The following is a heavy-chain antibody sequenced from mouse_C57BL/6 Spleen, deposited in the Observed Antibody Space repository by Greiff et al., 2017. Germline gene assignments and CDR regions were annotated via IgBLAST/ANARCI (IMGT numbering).Heavy chain of an antibody. D-gene: IGHD3-1*01. CDR2: IDPCDSYT. V-gene: IGHV1-59*01. CDR3: TRTTRGQLDY. J-gene: IGHJ2*01. Sequence: VQLQQPGAELVRPGTSVKMSCKASGYTFTSYWMNWVKQRPGQGLEWIGVIDPCDSYTNYNQKFKGKATLTVDTSSSTAYMQRSSLTSEDSAVYCCTRTTRGQLDYWGQGTTLTVSS. CDR1: GYTFTSYW.